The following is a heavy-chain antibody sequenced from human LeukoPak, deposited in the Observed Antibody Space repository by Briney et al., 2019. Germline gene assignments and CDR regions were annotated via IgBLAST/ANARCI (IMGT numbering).Heavy chain of an antibody. J-gene: IGHJ4*02. Sequence: PGGSLRLSCAASGFTFSSYGMHWVRQAPGKGLEWVAFIRYDGSNKYYADSVKGRFTISRDNSKNTLYLQMNSLRAEDTAVYYCAKETYGDYGAFDYWGRGTLVTVSS. CDR3: AKETYGDYGAFDY. CDR2: IRYDGSNK. V-gene: IGHV3-30*02. CDR1: GFTFSSYG. D-gene: IGHD4-17*01.